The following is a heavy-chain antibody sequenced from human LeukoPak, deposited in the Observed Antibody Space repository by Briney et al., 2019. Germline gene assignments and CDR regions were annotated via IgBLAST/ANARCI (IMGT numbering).Heavy chain of an antibody. J-gene: IGHJ5*02. CDR3: AKDLLRDRWFGES. Sequence: GGSLRLSCAASGFTFSNYGMHWVRQAPDKGLEWVAFIRYEGSSKYYADSVKGRFTISRDNSKNTLYLQMDSLRPEDTAIYYCAKDLLRDRWFGESWGQGTLVAVSS. D-gene: IGHD3-10*01. V-gene: IGHV3-30*02. CDR2: IRYEGSSK. CDR1: GFTFSNYG.